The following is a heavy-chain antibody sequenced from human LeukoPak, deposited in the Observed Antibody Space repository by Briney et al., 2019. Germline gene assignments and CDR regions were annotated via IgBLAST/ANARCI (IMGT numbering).Heavy chain of an antibody. CDR2: ISGSGGST. Sequence: GGSLRLSCAASGFTFSSYAMSWVRQAPGKGLEWVSAISGSGGSTYYADSVKGRFTISRDNSKNTLYLQMNSLRAEDTAVYYCAKNLIYDGYGVNYYYGVDVWGQGTTVTVSS. V-gene: IGHV3-23*01. CDR3: AKNLIYDGYGVNYYYGVDV. D-gene: IGHD5-24*01. J-gene: IGHJ6*02. CDR1: GFTFSSYA.